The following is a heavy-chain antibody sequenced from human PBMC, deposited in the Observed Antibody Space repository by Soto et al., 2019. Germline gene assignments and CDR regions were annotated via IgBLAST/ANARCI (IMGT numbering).Heavy chain of an antibody. CDR1: GYSLTSNS. D-gene: IGHD3-10*01. V-gene: IGHV1-3*01. J-gene: IGHJ4*02. CDR2: INAGNGNT. CDR3: AKDQRMYYYGSGSDS. Sequence: ASVKVSCKASGYSLTSNSINLVRQAPGQRLEWMGWINAGNGNTKIPQKFQGRVTITRDTSASTAYMEVSSLRPEDTAIYYCAKDQRMYYYGSGSDSWGQGTLVTVSS.